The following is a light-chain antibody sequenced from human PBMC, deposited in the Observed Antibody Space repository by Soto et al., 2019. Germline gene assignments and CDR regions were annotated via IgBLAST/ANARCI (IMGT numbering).Light chain of an antibody. CDR1: QTVSSSH. CDR3: QRYGSSPRT. J-gene: IGKJ4*01. V-gene: IGKV3-20*01. Sequence: EIVLTQSPGTLSLSPGERATLSCRASQTVSSSHLAWYQQKPGQAPNLLIYGASSRATGIPDRFSGSGSGTDFTLTISRLEPEGFAVYYCQRYGSSPRTFAGGTKVDIK. CDR2: GAS.